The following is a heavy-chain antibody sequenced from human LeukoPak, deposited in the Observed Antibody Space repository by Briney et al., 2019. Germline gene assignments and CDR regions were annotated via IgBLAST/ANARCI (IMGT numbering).Heavy chain of an antibody. CDR1: GGTFSSYA. CDR3: ARVCPYSSGWYGCYFDY. J-gene: IGHJ4*02. V-gene: IGHV1-69*05. Sequence: SVKVSCKASGGTFSSYAISWVRQAPGQGLEWRGGIIPIFGTANYAQKFQGRVTITTDESTSTAYMELSSLRSEDTAVYYCARVCPYSSGWYGCYFDYWGQGTLVTVSS. D-gene: IGHD6-19*01. CDR2: IIPIFGTA.